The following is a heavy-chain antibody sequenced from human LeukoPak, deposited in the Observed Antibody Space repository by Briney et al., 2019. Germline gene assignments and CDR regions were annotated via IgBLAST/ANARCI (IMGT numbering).Heavy chain of an antibody. J-gene: IGHJ2*01. CDR3: ARVHLGYDSSVQWYFDL. Sequence: GSSMKVSCKASGGTFSSYAISWVRQAPGQGLEWMGGIIPIFGTANYAQKFQGRVTITTDESTSTAYMELSSLRSEDTAVYYCARVHLGYDSSVQWYFDLWGRGTLVTVSS. V-gene: IGHV1-69*05. D-gene: IGHD3-22*01. CDR2: IIPIFGTA. CDR1: GGTFSSYA.